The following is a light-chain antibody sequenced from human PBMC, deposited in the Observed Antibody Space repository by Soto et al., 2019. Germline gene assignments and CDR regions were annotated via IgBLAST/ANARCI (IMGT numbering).Light chain of an antibody. CDR1: SGHSSYA. CDR3: QTWGTGIGV. CDR2: LNSDGSH. V-gene: IGLV4-69*01. Sequence: QPVLTQSPSASASLGAPVKLTCTLSSGHSSYAIAWHQQQPEKGPRYLMKLNSDGSHSKGDGIPDRFSGSSSGAERYLTISSLQSEDEADYYCQTWGTGIGVFGTGTKLTVL. J-gene: IGLJ1*01.